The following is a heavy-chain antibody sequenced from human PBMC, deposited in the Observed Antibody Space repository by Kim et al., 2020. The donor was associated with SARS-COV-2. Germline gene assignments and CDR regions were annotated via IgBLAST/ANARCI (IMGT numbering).Heavy chain of an antibody. CDR1: GYTLTELS. D-gene: IGHD6-19*01. J-gene: IGHJ6*02. V-gene: IGHV1-24*01. CDR2: FDPEDGET. Sequence: ASVKVSCKVSGYTLTELSMHWVRQAPGKGLEWMRGFDPEDGETIYAQKFQGRVTMTEDTSTDTAYMELSSLRSEDTAVYYCATAFSIIAVAGTRHYYYYYGMDVCGQGTTVTVSS. CDR3: ATAFSIIAVAGTRHYYYYYGMDV.